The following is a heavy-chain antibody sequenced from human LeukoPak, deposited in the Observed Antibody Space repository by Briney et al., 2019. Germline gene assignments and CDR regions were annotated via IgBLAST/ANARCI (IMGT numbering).Heavy chain of an antibody. CDR3: ARDSTTNYYFDY. V-gene: IGHV3-21*01. D-gene: IGHD1-1*01. Sequence: GGSLRLSCAASGFTFSSYSMNWVRQAPGKGLEWVSSISSSSSYIYYADSVKGRFTISRDNAKNPLYLQMNSLRAEDAAVYYCARDSTTNYYFDYWGQGTLVTVSS. J-gene: IGHJ4*02. CDR2: ISSSSSYI. CDR1: GFTFSSYS.